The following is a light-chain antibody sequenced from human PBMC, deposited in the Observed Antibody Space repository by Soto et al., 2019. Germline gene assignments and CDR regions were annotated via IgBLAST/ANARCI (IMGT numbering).Light chain of an antibody. J-gene: IGKJ1*01. CDR2: AAS. CDR1: QSTSSY. Sequence: DIQMTQSPSSLSASVGDRVTITCRASQSTSSYLNWYQQKPGKAPKLLIYAASRLQSGVPSRFSGYRSATDFNLTIRRLQRETFSTYPGNQLRTFGQVTNVE. V-gene: IGKV1-39*01. CDR3: NQLRT.